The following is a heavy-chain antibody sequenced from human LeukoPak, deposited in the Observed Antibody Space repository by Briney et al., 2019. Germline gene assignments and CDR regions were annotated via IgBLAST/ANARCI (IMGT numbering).Heavy chain of an antibody. Sequence: GGSLRLSCVGSGFTFSTYDMSWVRQAPGKGLEWVSAISGSGGSTYYADSVKGRFTISRDNSKNTLYLQMNSLRAEDTAVYYCAKGADSSGYPHNFDYWGQGTLVTVSS. V-gene: IGHV3-23*01. CDR1: GFTFSTYD. J-gene: IGHJ4*02. CDR3: AKGADSSGYPHNFDY. D-gene: IGHD3-22*01. CDR2: ISGSGGST.